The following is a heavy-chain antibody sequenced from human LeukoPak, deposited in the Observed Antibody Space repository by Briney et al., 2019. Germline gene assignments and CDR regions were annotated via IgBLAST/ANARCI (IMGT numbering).Heavy chain of an antibody. CDR2: TYYRSKWYN. Sequence: SQTLSLTCAISGDSVSSNRAAWNWMRQSPSRGLEWLGRTYYRSKWYNDYAVSVKSRITIKPDTSKNQFSLQLNSVIPEDTAVYYCARATGDFDYWGQGALVSV. D-gene: IGHD7-27*01. V-gene: IGHV6-1*01. CDR1: GDSVSSNRAA. J-gene: IGHJ4*02. CDR3: ARATGDFDY.